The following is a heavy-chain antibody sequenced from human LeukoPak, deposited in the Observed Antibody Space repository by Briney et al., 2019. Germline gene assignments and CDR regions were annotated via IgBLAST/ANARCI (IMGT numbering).Heavy chain of an antibody. D-gene: IGHD5-12*01. CDR3: ARSGVRIDAFDI. CDR1: GGSISSSSYY. J-gene: IGHJ3*02. Sequence: PSETLSLTCTVSGGSISSSSYYWSWIRQPPGKGLEWIGYIYYSGSTNYNPSLKSRVTISVDTSKNQFSLKLSSVTAADTAVYYCARSGVRIDAFDIWGQGTMVTVSS. V-gene: IGHV4-61*01. CDR2: IYYSGST.